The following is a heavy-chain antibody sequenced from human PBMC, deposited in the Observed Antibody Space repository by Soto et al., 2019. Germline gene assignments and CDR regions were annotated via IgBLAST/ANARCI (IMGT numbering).Heavy chain of an antibody. D-gene: IGHD2-15*01. V-gene: IGHV3-7*01. Sequence: GGSLRLSCVDSTFTFSSNRMSWVRQAPGKGLEWVANIKQEGSEKYYVDSVKGRFTISRDNAKNSLFLQMNSLRAEDTALYYCARRYCSGASCYFDDWGQGTQVTVSS. J-gene: IGHJ4*02. CDR1: TFTFSSNR. CDR3: ARRYCSGASCYFDD. CDR2: IKQEGSEK.